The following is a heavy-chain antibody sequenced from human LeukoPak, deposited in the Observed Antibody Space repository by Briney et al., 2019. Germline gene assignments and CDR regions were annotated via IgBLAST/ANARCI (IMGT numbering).Heavy chain of an antibody. CDR3: ARDLIRDDYKDAFDI. CDR2: ISGSGGST. Sequence: GGSLRLSCAASGFTFSSYAMSWVRQAPGKGLEWVSAISGSGGSTYYADSVKGRFTISRDNSKNTLYLQMNSLRAEDTAVYYCARDLIRDDYKDAFDIWGQGTMVTVSS. CDR1: GFTFSSYA. V-gene: IGHV3-23*01. J-gene: IGHJ3*02. D-gene: IGHD5-24*01.